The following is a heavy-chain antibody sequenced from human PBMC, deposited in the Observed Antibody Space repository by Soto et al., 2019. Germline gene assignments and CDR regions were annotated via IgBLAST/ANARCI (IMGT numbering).Heavy chain of an antibody. V-gene: IGHV3-9*01. CDR3: AKSKGGTANGMDV. Sequence: EVQLVESGGGLVQPGRSLRLSCAASGFSFDEYGMHWVRQAPGKGLEWVSGISWNSGTIGYADSVKGRFSISRDNAKKSLYLQMNSLRAEDRALYYCAKSKGGTANGMDVWAQGTTVIVSS. CDR1: GFSFDEYG. CDR2: ISWNSGTI. D-gene: IGHD2-21*02. J-gene: IGHJ6*02.